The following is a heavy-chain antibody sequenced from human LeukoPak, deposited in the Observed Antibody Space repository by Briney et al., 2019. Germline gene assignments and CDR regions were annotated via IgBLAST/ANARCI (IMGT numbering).Heavy chain of an antibody. CDR2: INPSGGST. J-gene: IGHJ6*03. CDR3: ARDPAASPYYYYYMDV. V-gene: IGHV1-46*01. CDR1: GYTFTSYY. D-gene: IGHD6-25*01. Sequence: GASVKVSCKASGYTFTSYYMHWVRQAPGQGLEWMGIINPSGGSTSYAQKFRGRVTMTRDTSTSTVYMELRSLRSDDTAVYYCARDPAASPYYYYYMDVWGKGTTVTVSS.